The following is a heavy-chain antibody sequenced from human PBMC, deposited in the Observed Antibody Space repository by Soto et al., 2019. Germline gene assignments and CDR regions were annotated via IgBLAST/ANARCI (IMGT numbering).Heavy chain of an antibody. CDR1: GFTFSSYG. Sequence: GGSLRLSCAASGFTFSSYGMHWVRQAPGKGLEWVAVIWYDGSNKYYADSVKGRFTISRDNSKNTLYLQMNSLRAEDTAVYYCARDRVRSSGYLGYFDYWGLGTLVTVSS. D-gene: IGHD3-22*01. CDR3: ARDRVRSSGYLGYFDY. CDR2: IWYDGSNK. V-gene: IGHV3-33*01. J-gene: IGHJ4*02.